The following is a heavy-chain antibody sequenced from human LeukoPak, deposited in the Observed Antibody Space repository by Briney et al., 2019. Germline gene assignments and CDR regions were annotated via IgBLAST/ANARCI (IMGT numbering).Heavy chain of an antibody. D-gene: IGHD5-24*01. V-gene: IGHV1-8*03. Sequence: AASVKDSCKASGYTFTSYDINWVRRATGQGLEWMGWMNPNSGNTGYAQKFQGRVTITRNTSISTAYMELSSLRSEDTAVYYCARGRDGYNSGVDYWGQGTLVTVSS. J-gene: IGHJ4*02. CDR2: MNPNSGNT. CDR1: GYTFTSYD. CDR3: ARGRDGYNSGVDY.